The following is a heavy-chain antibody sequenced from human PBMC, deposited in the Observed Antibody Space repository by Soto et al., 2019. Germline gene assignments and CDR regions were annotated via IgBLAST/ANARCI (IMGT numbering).Heavy chain of an antibody. CDR2: IIPVFGTA. D-gene: IGHD4-17*01. CDR1: GGTFSSYA. J-gene: IGHJ4*02. CDR3: ARGNYGDYGY. Sequence: ASVKVSCKASGGTFSSYAISWVRQAPGQGLEWMGGIIPVFGTANYAQKFQGRVTITADESTSTAYMDLSSLRSEDTAMYYCARGNYGDYGYWVQGTLVTVSS. V-gene: IGHV1-69*13.